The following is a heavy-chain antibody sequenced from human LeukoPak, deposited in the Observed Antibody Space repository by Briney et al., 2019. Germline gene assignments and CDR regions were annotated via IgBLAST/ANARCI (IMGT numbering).Heavy chain of an antibody. Sequence: GGSLRLSCAASGFTFSSYAMNWVRQAPGRGLEWVSYISGSSDSTNYADSVKGRFTISRDNAKNSLYLQMNSLRAEDTAVYYCARGTLLWLGEYYHYFDYWGQGTLVTVSP. CDR1: GFTFSSYA. V-gene: IGHV3-48*04. CDR3: ARGTLLWLGEYYHYFDY. D-gene: IGHD3-10*01. CDR2: ISGSSDST. J-gene: IGHJ4*02.